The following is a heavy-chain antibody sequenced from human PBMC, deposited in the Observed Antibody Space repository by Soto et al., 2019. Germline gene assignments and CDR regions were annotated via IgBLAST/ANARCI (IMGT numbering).Heavy chain of an antibody. Sequence: GASVKVSCKASGYTFTSYYMHWVRQAPGQGLEWMGIINPSGGSTSYAQKFQGRVTMTRDTSTSTVYMELSSLRSEDTAVYYCAREEREYCSGGSRPRAFDPWGQGXLVTVSS. V-gene: IGHV1-46*01. J-gene: IGHJ5*02. D-gene: IGHD2-15*01. CDR2: INPSGGST. CDR1: GYTFTSYY. CDR3: AREEREYCSGGSRPRAFDP.